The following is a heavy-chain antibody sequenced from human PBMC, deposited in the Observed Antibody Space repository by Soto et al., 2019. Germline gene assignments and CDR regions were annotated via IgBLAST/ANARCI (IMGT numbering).Heavy chain of an antibody. J-gene: IGHJ6*02. CDR1: GFTFSSYS. D-gene: IGHD3-22*01. CDR3: ARDEGPTYYYDSGGYPYGMDV. V-gene: IGHV3-21*01. CDR2: ISSSSSYI. Sequence: PGGSLRLSCAASGFTFSSYSMNWVRQAPGKGLEWVSSISSSSSYIYYADSVKGRFTISRDNAKNSLYLQMNSLRAEDTAVYYCARDEGPTYYYDSGGYPYGMDVWGQGTTVTVSS.